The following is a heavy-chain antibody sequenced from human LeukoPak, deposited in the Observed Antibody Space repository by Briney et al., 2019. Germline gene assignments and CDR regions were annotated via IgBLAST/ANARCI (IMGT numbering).Heavy chain of an antibody. CDR2: INSDGSST. J-gene: IGHJ3*02. D-gene: IGHD3-22*01. CDR1: GFTFSSYW. V-gene: IGHV3-74*01. CDR3: ARVGIVVAGTFDI. Sequence: GGSLRLSCAASGFTFSSYWMHWVRQAPGKGLVWVSRINSDGSSTSYADSVKGRFTISRDNAKNTLYLQMNSLRAEDTAVYYCARVGIVVAGTFDIWGQGTMVIVSS.